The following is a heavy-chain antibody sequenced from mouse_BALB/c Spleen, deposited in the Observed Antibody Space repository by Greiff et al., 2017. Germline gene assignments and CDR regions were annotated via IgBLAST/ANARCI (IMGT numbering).Heavy chain of an antibody. V-gene: IGHV1-63*02. CDR2: IYPGGGYA. D-gene: IGHD2-10*02. CDR3: ARWKYCNPSYGYFDV. CDR1: GYTFTNYW. Sequence: VQLQESGAELVRPGTSVKISCKASGYTFTNYWIGWVKKRPGHGLEWIGDIYPGGGYANYNEKFKGKATLTADTSSSTAYMQLSSMTSYDAAVYFCARWKYCNPSYGYFDVWGAGTTVTVSS. J-gene: IGHJ1*01.